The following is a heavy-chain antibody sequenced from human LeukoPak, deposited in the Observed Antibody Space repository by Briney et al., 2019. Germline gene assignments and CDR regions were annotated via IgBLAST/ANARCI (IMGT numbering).Heavy chain of an antibody. CDR3: ARSMNYYDSSGQAFDI. J-gene: IGHJ3*02. Sequence: SETLSLTCTVSGGSISSSSYYWSWIRQHPGKGLEWIGYIYYSGSTYYNPSLKSRVTISVDTSKNQFSLKLSSVTAADTAVYYCARSMNYYDSSGQAFDIWGQGTMVTVSS. D-gene: IGHD3-22*01. V-gene: IGHV4-31*03. CDR1: GGSISSSSYY. CDR2: IYYSGST.